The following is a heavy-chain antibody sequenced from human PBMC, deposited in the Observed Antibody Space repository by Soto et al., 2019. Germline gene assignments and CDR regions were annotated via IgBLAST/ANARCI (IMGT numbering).Heavy chain of an antibody. V-gene: IGHV3-48*02. CDR2: ISSSSSTI. CDR3: AREGYYYDSSGYQRYFDY. J-gene: IGHJ4*02. Sequence: EVQLVESGGGLVQPGGSLRLSCAASGFTFSSYSMNWVRQAPGKGLEWVSYISSSSSTIYYADSVKGRFTISRDNAKNSLYLQMNSLRDEDTAVYYCAREGYYYDSSGYQRYFDYWGQGTLLTVSS. CDR1: GFTFSSYS. D-gene: IGHD3-22*01.